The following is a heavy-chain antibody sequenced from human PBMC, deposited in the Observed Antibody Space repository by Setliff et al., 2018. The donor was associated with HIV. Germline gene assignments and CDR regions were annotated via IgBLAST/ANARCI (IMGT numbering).Heavy chain of an antibody. V-gene: IGHV3-7*01. D-gene: IGHD1-26*01. Sequence: PGGSLRLSCAASGFRFRSYWMSWVRQAPGKGLESVANVKQDGTETLYVDSVKGRFTISREHANNLVYLQMNSLRVEDTAVYFCARWGSGSYERVFDYWGQGMLVTVSS. J-gene: IGHJ4*02. CDR1: GFRFRSYW. CDR3: ARWGSGSYERVFDY. CDR2: VKQDGTET.